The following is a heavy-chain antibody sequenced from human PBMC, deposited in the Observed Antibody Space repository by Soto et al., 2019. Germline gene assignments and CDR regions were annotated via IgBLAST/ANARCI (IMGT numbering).Heavy chain of an antibody. CDR2: IYYSGST. V-gene: IGHV4-59*01. CDR3: ASAEYCTGGDCREGNYYFGMDV. Sequence: QVQLQESGPGLVRPSKTLSLTCTVSGGSINSYYWSWIRQPPGKGLEWIGYIYYSGSTNYNPSLKSRVTISVDKSKNQFSLNLSSVTAADTAVYYCASAEYCTGGDCREGNYYFGMDVWGQGTTVTVSS. CDR1: GGSINSYY. D-gene: IGHD2-21*02. J-gene: IGHJ6*02.